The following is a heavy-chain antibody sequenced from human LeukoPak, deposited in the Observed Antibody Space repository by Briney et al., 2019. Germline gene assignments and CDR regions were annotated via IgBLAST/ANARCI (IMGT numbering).Heavy chain of an antibody. J-gene: IGHJ1*01. CDR2: IYYSGRA. D-gene: IGHD3-22*01. V-gene: IGHV4-39*01. CDR1: GGSISSTSYY. CDR3: SVRRYYFDNSGYYHAEYFQH. Sequence: SETLSLTCTVSGGSISSTSYYWGWIRQPPGKGLEWIGSIYYSGRAYYNPSLRNRATISVDTSKNQFSLKPYSVTAADTAVYYCSVRRYYFDNSGYYHAEYFQHWGQGTLVTVSS.